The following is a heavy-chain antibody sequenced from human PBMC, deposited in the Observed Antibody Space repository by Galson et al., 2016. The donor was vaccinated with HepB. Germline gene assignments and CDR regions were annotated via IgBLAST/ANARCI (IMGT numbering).Heavy chain of an antibody. J-gene: IGHJ6*03. V-gene: IGHV3-53*01. CDR3: AREGLRSSSLNYYYYYMDV. Sequence: SLRLSCAASGFTVSSNYMSWVRQAPGKGLEWVSVIYSDGDADYADSVKGRFTISRDNSKNTLDLQMNSLRVEDTAVYYCAREGLRSSSLNYYYYYMDVWGKGTTVTVSS. CDR2: IYSDGDA. CDR1: GFTVSSNY. D-gene: IGHD6-6*01.